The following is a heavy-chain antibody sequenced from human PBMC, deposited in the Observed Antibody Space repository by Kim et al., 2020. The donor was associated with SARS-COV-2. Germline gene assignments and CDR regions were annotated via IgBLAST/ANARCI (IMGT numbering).Heavy chain of an antibody. Sequence: YAQKFQGRVTITADESTSTAYMELSSLRSEDTAVYYCASGGYYYYGMDVWGQGTTVTVSS. D-gene: IGHD3-16*01. V-gene: IGHV1-69*01. CDR3: ASGGYYYYGMDV. J-gene: IGHJ6*02.